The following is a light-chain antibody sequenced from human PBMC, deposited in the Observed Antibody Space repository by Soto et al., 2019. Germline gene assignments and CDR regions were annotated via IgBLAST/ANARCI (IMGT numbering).Light chain of an antibody. J-gene: IGLJ2*01. V-gene: IGLV2-14*01. CDR2: DVT. CDR1: GADIGGYNY. Sequence: QSALTQPASVSASPGQSISISCTGTGADIGGYNYVSWYQGHPGKAPKLIIYDVTHRPSGVSNRFSGSKSGNTASLTISGLQADDEAHYYCASYRTSNSVVFGGGTQLTVL. CDR3: ASYRTSNSVV.